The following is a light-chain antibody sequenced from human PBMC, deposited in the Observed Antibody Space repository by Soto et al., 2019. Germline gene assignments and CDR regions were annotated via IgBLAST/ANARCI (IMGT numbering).Light chain of an antibody. V-gene: IGKV3-11*01. J-gene: IGKJ2*03. Sequence: EIVLTQSTVTLYLSPGERATLSCRASQSVSTYLAWYQQKPGQAPRLLIYDASNRATGIPARFSGSGSGTDFTLTITSLEPEDFAVYYCQQRTNWPPGYSFGKGTKLEIK. CDR1: QSVSTY. CDR3: QQRTNWPPGYS. CDR2: DAS.